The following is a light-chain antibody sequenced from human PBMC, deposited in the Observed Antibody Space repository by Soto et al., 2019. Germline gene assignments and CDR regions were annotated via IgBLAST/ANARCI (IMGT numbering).Light chain of an antibody. CDR3: QQYYGVPFT. CDR1: QSVLYSSDNKNY. V-gene: IGKV4-1*01. J-gene: IGKJ3*01. Sequence: DIVMTQSPDSLAVSLGERATINCKSSQSVLYSSDNKNYLAWYQQKPGQPPKLLIYWASTRESGVPDRFSGSGSGTEFTLTISNLQAEDVAVYYCQQYYGVPFTFGPGATVDIK. CDR2: WAS.